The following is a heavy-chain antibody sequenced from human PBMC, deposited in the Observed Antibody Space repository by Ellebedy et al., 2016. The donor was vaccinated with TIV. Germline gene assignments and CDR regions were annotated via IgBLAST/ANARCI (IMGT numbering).Heavy chain of an antibody. CDR1: GYTFTGYY. D-gene: IGHD5-18*01. CDR3: ATSTLTNTAMVTFYFDY. V-gene: IGHV1-2*02. CDR2: INPKSGGT. Sequence: ASVKVSXXASGYTFTGYYMHWVRQAPGQGLEWMGWINPKSGGTNYAQKFQGRVTMTRDTSISTAYMELSSLRSEDTAVYYCATSTLTNTAMVTFYFDYWGQGTLVTVSS. J-gene: IGHJ4*02.